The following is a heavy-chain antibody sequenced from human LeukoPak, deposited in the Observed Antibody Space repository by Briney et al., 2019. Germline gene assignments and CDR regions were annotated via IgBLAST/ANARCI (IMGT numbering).Heavy chain of an antibody. CDR2: IKQDGSEK. V-gene: IGHV3-7*01. CDR3: ARRGVKTRIGYSSSWYYFDY. Sequence: GGSLRLSCAASGFTFSSYWMSWVRQAPGKGLEWVANIKQDGSEKYYVDSVKGRFTVSRDNAKNSLYLQMNSLRAEDTAVYYCARRGVKTRIGYSSSWYYFDYWGQGTLVTVSS. D-gene: IGHD6-13*01. J-gene: IGHJ4*02. CDR1: GFTFSSYW.